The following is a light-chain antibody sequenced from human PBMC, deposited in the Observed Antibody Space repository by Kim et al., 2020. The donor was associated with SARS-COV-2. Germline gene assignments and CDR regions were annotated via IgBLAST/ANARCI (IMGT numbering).Light chain of an antibody. CDR2: GAS. Sequence: GSPGEIATLSCSASQSVSSNLAWYQQKPGQAPRLLIYGASTRATGIPARFSGSGSGTEFTLTISSLQSEDFAVYYCQQYSNWPLTFGGGTKVDIK. CDR3: QQYSNWPLT. V-gene: IGKV3-15*01. CDR1: QSVSSN. J-gene: IGKJ4*01.